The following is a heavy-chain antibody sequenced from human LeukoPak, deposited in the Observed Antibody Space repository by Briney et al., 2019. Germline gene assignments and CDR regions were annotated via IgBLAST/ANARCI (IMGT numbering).Heavy chain of an antibody. CDR1: GGTFSSYA. CDR2: IIPIFGTA. CDR3: ARGGYNCSSTSCSSPYYMDV. V-gene: IGHV1-69*05. Sequence: ASVKVSCKASGGTFSSYAISWVRQAPGQGLEWMGGIIPIFGTANYAQKFQGRVTITTDESTSTAYMELSSLRSEDTAVYYCARGGYNCSSTSCSSPYYMDVRGKGTTVTVSS. D-gene: IGHD2-2*01. J-gene: IGHJ6*03.